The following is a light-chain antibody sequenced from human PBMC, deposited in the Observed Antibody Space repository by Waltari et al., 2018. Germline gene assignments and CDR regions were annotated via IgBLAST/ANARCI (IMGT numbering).Light chain of an antibody. CDR1: SSDVGGHNF. Sequence: QSALTQPPSASGSPGQSVTISCTGTSSDVGGHNFVSWYQQHPGKVPKLMIHEVSKRPSGDPDRFSGSKSGDTASLTVSGLQAEDEADYYCTSYAGSNILVFGGGTKLTVL. CDR3: TSYAGSNILV. V-gene: IGLV2-8*01. J-gene: IGLJ2*01. CDR2: EVS.